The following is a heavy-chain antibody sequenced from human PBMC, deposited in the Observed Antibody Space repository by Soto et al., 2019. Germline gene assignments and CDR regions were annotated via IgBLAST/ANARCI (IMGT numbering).Heavy chain of an antibody. J-gene: IGHJ4*02. CDR2: ISYDGSNT. D-gene: IGHD1-26*01. CDR1: GFTFSSFA. CDR3: AKDLTLGIVGAWGHYFEY. V-gene: IGHV3-30-3*01. Sequence: QVQLVESGGGVLQPGRSLRLSCAASGFTFSSFAIHWVRQAPGKVLEWVAFISYDGSNTYYADSVKGRVTISRDNSKKTVYLEINSLRAEDTAVYHCAKDLTLGIVGAWGHYFEYWGQGTLVTVSS.